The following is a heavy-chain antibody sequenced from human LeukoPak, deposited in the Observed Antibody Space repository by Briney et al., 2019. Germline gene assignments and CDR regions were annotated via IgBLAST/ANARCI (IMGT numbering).Heavy chain of an antibody. CDR3: ARDPSTVTTSDAFDI. CDR2: IIAIFGTA. V-gene: IGHV1-69*13. J-gene: IGHJ3*02. D-gene: IGHD4-17*01. CDR1: GGTFSSYA. Sequence: SVRVSCKASGGTFSSYAISWVRQAPGQGLEGMGGIIAIFGTANYAQKFQGRVTITADESTGTAYMELSSLRSEDTAVYYCARDPSTVTTSDAFDIWGQGTMVTVSS.